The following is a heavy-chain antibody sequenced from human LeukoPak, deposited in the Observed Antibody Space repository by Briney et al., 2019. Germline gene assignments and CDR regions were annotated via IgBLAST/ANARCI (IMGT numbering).Heavy chain of an antibody. CDR2: ISGSGGST. J-gene: IGHJ4*02. D-gene: IGHD3-22*01. CDR3: AKGPFYYDSSGLY. CDR1: GFTFSSYS. Sequence: GGSLRLSCAASGFTFSSYSMNWVRQAPGKGLEWVSGISGSGGSTYYADSVKGRFTISRDNSKNTLYLQMNSLRAEDTAVYYCAKGPFYYDSSGLYWGQGTLVTVSS. V-gene: IGHV3-23*01.